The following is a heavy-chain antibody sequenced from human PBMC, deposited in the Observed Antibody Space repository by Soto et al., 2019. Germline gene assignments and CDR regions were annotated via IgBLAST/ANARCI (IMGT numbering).Heavy chain of an antibody. V-gene: IGHV1-69*01. D-gene: IGHD3-3*01. CDR1: GGTFSSYA. J-gene: IGHJ6*02. Sequence: QVQLVQSGAEVKKPGSSVKVSCKASGGTFSSYAISWVRQAPGQGLEWMGGIIPIFGTANYAQKFQGRVTITADESTSTAYMELSSLRSEDTAVYYWAGIFGVVMPQTRHYGMDVWGQGTTVTVSS. CDR3: AGIFGVVMPQTRHYGMDV. CDR2: IIPIFGTA.